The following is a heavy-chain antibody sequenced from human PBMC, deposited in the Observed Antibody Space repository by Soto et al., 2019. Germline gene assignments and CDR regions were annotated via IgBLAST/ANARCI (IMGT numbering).Heavy chain of an antibody. Sequence: SETLSLTCAVYGGSFSGYYWSWIRQPPGKGLEWIGEINHSGSTNYNPSLKSRVTISVDTSKNQFSLKLSSVTAADTAVYYCARGGKTAYSSGWYVGYWGQGTLVTVSS. V-gene: IGHV4-34*01. D-gene: IGHD6-19*01. CDR1: GGSFSGYY. J-gene: IGHJ4*02. CDR3: ARGGKTAYSSGWYVGY. CDR2: INHSGST.